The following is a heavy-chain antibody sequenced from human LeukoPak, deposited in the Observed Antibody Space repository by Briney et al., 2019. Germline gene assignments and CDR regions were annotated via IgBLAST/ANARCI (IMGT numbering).Heavy chain of an antibody. CDR1: GGSVRSYW. Sequence: PSESLSLTCDVSGGSVRSYWWGWVRQPAGKGLEWLGRIYSTGSTRFNPSLKSRLTLSIDTSTNQFSLKLTSVTAADTAVYFCARQGYTVSYYFLDYWSQGTLVTVSS. J-gene: IGHJ4*02. D-gene: IGHD1-26*01. CDR2: IYSTGST. V-gene: IGHV4-4*07. CDR3: ARQGYTVSYYFLDY.